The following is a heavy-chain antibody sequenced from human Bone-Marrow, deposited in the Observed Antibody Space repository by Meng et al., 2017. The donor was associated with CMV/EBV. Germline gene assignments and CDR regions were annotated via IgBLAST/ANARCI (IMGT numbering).Heavy chain of an antibody. CDR1: GYTFTAYY. Sequence: ASVKVSCKASGYTFTAYYMHWVRQAPGQGLEWMGWISAYNGNTNYAQKLQGRVTMTTDTSTSTAYMELRSLRSDDTAVYYCATSSYCGGDYCDYWGQGTLVTVSS. V-gene: IGHV1-18*04. D-gene: IGHD2-21*01. J-gene: IGHJ4*02. CDR2: ISAYNGNT. CDR3: ATSSYCGGDYCDY.